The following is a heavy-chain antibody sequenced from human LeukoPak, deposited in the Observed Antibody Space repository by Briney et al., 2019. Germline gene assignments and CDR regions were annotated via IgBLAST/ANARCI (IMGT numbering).Heavy chain of an antibody. Sequence: SGTLSLTCTVSGYSISSGYYWGWIRQPPGKGLEWIGSIYHSGSTYYNPSLKSRVTISVDTSKNQFSLKLSSVTAADTAVYYCAREVEGYFDYWGQGTLVTVSS. V-gene: IGHV4-38-2*02. CDR1: GYSISSGYY. D-gene: IGHD1-26*01. J-gene: IGHJ4*02. CDR3: AREVEGYFDY. CDR2: IYHSGST.